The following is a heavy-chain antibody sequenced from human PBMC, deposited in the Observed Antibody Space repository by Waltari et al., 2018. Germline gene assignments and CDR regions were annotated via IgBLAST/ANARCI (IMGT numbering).Heavy chain of an antibody. D-gene: IGHD3-3*01. V-gene: IGHV4-34*01. CDR3: ARGAARFLGDFDY. CDR1: GVSFSTNY. CDR2: INQSGST. J-gene: IGHJ4*02. Sequence: QVHLQQWGAGLLKPSETLSLTCGVYGVSFSTNYWSWIRQSPEKGLEWIGEINQSGSTNYNPSRKSRVTMSVDTSKNHFSLKLRSVTAADTAVYYCARGAARFLGDFDYWGQGTLVTVSS.